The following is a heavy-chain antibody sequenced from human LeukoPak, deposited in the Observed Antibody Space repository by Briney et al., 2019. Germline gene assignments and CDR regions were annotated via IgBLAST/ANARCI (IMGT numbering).Heavy chain of an antibody. CDR2: ISGDGGST. CDR1: GFTFDDYA. J-gene: IGHJ4*02. D-gene: IGHD3-10*01. Sequence: GGSLRLSCAASGFTFDDYAMHWVRQAPGKGLEWVSLISGDGGSTYYADSVKGRFTISRDNSKNSLYLQMNSLRTEDTALYYCGKDFLYNYGSGPRDWGQGTLVTVSS. V-gene: IGHV3-43*02. CDR3: GKDFLYNYGSGPRD.